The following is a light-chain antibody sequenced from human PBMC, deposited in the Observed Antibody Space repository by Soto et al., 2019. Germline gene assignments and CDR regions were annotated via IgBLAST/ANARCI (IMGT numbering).Light chain of an antibody. CDR3: QQSYGTPIT. J-gene: IGKJ5*01. CDR2: VAS. CDR1: QSISSY. Sequence: DIQMPQPQSSLSASVVDRVTVTGTASQSISSYLNWYQQKPGKAPNLLIYVASSLQSEVPSRFSGSGSGTDFTLTITSLQPEDFATYYCQQSYGTPITFGQGTRLEIK. V-gene: IGKV1-39*01.